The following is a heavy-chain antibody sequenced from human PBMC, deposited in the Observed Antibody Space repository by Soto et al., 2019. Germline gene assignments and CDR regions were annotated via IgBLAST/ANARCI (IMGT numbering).Heavy chain of an antibody. CDR2: IYYSGST. CDR3: ARDADYGGSRGGMDV. J-gene: IGHJ6*02. D-gene: IGHD4-17*01. V-gene: IGHV4-31*01. Sequence: QVRLEESGPGLVKPSETLSLICSVSGGSVNNANYFWNWIRHHPENGLEWIGYIYYSGSTRYNPSFKNQATLSIDTTKAQLSLRLNSVTVADTAVYFCARDADYGGSRGGMDVWGRGTTVTVSS. CDR1: GGSVNNANYF.